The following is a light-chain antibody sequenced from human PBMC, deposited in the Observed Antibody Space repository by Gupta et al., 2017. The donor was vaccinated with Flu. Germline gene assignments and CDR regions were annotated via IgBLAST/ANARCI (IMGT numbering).Light chain of an antibody. CDR2: ENN. V-gene: IGLV1-51*02. CDR1: SSNIGNTY. Sequence: QSVLTHPPSISAAPGQSVTISCSGSSSNIGNTYVSWYQQLPGTAPKLLIYENNKRPSGIPDRFSGSKSGTSAALGITGLQTGDEADYYCGTWDGSRSTDVFGTGTKVTVL. CDR3: GTWDGSRSTDV. J-gene: IGLJ1*01.